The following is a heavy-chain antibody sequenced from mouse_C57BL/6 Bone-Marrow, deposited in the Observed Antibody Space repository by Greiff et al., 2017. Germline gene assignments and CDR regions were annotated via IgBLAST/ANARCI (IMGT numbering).Heavy chain of an antibody. CDR1: GFTFSDYG. Sequence: EVKLMESGGGLVKPGGSLKLSCAASGFTFSDYGMHWVRQAPEKGLEWVAYISSGSSTIYYADTVKGRFTISRDNAKNTLFLQMTSLRSEDTAMDYCARKRSGNYDAMDYWGKGTSVTVSS. D-gene: IGHD1-3*01. CDR3: ARKRSGNYDAMDY. CDR2: ISSGSSTI. V-gene: IGHV5-17*01. J-gene: IGHJ4*01.